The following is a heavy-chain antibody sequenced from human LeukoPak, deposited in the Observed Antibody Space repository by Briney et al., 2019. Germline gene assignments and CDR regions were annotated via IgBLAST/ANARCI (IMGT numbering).Heavy chain of an antibody. V-gene: IGHV3-74*01. J-gene: IGHJ4*02. D-gene: IGHD6-19*01. CDR3: ARERSSGWSDY. Sequence: GGSLRLSCAASGFTFSSYWMDWVRQAPGKGLVWVSRIKADGSSTSYADSVKGRFTISRDNAKNTLYMQMNSLRAEDTAVYYCARERSSGWSDYWGQGTLVTVSS. CDR1: GFTFSSYW. CDR2: IKADGSST.